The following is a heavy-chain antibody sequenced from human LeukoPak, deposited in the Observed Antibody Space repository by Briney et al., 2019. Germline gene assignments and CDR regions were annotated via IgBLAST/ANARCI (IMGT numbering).Heavy chain of an antibody. J-gene: IGHJ3*02. Sequence: ETLSLTCTVSGGSISSYYWSWIRQPAGKGLEWIGRIYTSGSTNYNPSLKSRVTTSVDTSKNQFSLKLSSVTAADTAVYYCARASDYGDYAGAFDIWGQGTMVTVSS. D-gene: IGHD4-17*01. CDR2: IYTSGST. V-gene: IGHV4-4*07. CDR1: GGSISSYY. CDR3: ARASDYGDYAGAFDI.